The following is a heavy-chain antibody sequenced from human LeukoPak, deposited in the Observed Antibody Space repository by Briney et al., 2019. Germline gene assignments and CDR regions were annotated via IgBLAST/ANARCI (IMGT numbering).Heavy chain of an antibody. D-gene: IGHD3-9*01. CDR1: GYSFSGHY. CDR2: ISPNSGGT. J-gene: IGHJ4*02. V-gene: IGHV1-2*02. Sequence: ASVKVSCKASGYSFSGHYMHWVRQAPGQGPEWMGWISPNSGGTNYAQKFQGRVTMTGDTSISTAYMELSSLRSDDTAVYYCATSYYDILTGYRPLAYWGQGTLVTVSS. CDR3: ATSYYDILTGYRPLAY.